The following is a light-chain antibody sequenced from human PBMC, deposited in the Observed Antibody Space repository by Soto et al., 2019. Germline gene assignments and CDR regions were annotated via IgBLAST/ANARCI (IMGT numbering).Light chain of an antibody. V-gene: IGKV4-1*01. J-gene: IGKJ4*01. CDR2: WAS. CDR1: QSLLYSSNNKNY. Sequence: DIVMTQSPDSLAVSLGERATINCKSSQSLLYSSNNKNYLAWYQQKPGQPPELLISWASTRESGLPDRFSGSGSVTDFTLTIISLQAEDVAVYCCQQYYATPRTFGGGTKVEIK. CDR3: QQYYATPRT.